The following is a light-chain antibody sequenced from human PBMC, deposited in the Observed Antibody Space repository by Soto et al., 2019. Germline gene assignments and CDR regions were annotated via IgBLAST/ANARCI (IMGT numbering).Light chain of an antibody. CDR1: SSDVGSYNL. CDR2: DAN. CDR3: CSYAGSTTFYV. Sequence: QSALTQPASMSGSPGQSITISCTGTSSDVGSYNLASWYQHHPGEAPKLIIYDANKRPSGISNRFSGSKSGNTASLTISGLQAEDEADYYCCSYAGSTTFYVFGIGTKVTVL. J-gene: IGLJ1*01. V-gene: IGLV2-23*01.